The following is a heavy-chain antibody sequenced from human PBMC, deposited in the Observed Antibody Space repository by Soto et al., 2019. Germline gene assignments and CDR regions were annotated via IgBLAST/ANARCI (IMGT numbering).Heavy chain of an antibody. Sequence: PGGSLRLSCVVSGLNFRSHDMNWVRQPPGKGLEYVSNISSSSSTIYYADSVKGRFTISRDNAKNSLYLQMNSLRDEDTAVYYCTSEGSHYYYYGMDVWGQGTTVTVSS. CDR3: TSEGSHYYYYGMDV. CDR2: ISSSSSTI. V-gene: IGHV3-48*02. J-gene: IGHJ6*02. CDR1: GLNFRSHD.